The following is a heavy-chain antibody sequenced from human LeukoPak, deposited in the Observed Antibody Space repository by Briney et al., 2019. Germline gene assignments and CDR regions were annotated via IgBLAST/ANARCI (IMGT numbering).Heavy chain of an antibody. CDR3: ARHRGYCSSTSCSYNWFDP. Sequence: SETLSLTCTVSGGSISSYYWTWIRQPPGKGLEWIGYNYYSGSTKYNPSLKSRVTMSVDTSKNRFSLKLSSVTAADTAVYYCARHRGYCSSTSCSYNWFDPWGQGTLVTVSS. J-gene: IGHJ5*02. D-gene: IGHD2-2*03. CDR1: GGSISSYY. CDR2: NYYSGST. V-gene: IGHV4-59*08.